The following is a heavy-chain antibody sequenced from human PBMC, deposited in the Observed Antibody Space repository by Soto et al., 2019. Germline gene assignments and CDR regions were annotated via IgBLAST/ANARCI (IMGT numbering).Heavy chain of an antibody. J-gene: IGHJ1*01. V-gene: IGHV3-23*01. D-gene: IGHD3-22*01. CDR1: GFTFGNYA. CDR3: VLSDCDSTECSRFPP. CDR2: ISGYGDRT. Sequence: EVQLLESGGGLAQPGGSLRLSCAASGFTFGNYAMSWVRQAPGKGLEWVAAISGYGDRTYYADSVKGRFTISRDNSKSTLYLQMNSLRADDTAVYYCVLSDCDSTECSRFPPWGQGTLVSVSS.